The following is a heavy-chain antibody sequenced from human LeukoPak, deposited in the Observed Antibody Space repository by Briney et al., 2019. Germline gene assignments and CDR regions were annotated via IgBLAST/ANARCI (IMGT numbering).Heavy chain of an antibody. Sequence: GGPLRLSCAASGFTFSSYSMNWVRQAPGKGLEWVSSISSSSSDIYYADSVKGRFTISRDHAQNSLYLQMNSLRAEDTAVYYCARGAVEMATICDYWGQGTLVTVSS. V-gene: IGHV3-21*01. J-gene: IGHJ4*02. D-gene: IGHD5-24*01. CDR3: ARGAVEMATICDY. CDR1: GFTFSSYS. CDR2: ISSSSSDI.